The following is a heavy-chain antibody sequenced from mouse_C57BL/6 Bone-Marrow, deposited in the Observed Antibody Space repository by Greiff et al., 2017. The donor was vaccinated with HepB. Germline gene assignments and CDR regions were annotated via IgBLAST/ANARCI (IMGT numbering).Heavy chain of an antibody. Sequence: EVMLVESGGGLVQPGGSLKLSCAASGFTFSDYYMYWVRQTPEKRLEWVAYISNGGGSTYYPDTVKGRFTISRDNAKNTLYLQMSRLKSEDTAMYYCARHRWYYFDYWGQGTTLTVSS. CDR1: GFTFSDYY. CDR2: ISNGGGST. J-gene: IGHJ2*01. CDR3: ARHRWYYFDY. V-gene: IGHV5-12*01.